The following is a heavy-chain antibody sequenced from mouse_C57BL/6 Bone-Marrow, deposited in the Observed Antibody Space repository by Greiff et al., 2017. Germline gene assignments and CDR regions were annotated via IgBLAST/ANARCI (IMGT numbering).Heavy chain of an antibody. V-gene: IGHV1-64*01. CDR3: ARFITTVVATRAWFAY. CDR1: GYTFTSYW. CDR2: IHPNGGST. J-gene: IGHJ3*01. Sequence: VQLQQPGAELVKPGASVKLSCKASGYTFTSYWMHWVKQRPGQGLEWIGMIHPNGGSTNYNEKFKSKATLTVDKSSSTAYMQLSSLTSEDSAVXYCARFITTVVATRAWFAYWGQGTLVTVSA. D-gene: IGHD1-1*01.